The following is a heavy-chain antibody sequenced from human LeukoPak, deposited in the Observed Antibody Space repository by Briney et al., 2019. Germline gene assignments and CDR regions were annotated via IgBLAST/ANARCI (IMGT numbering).Heavy chain of an antibody. V-gene: IGHV3-15*01. CDR1: GFTFSKAW. CDR2: IKSKTDVGTT. J-gene: IGHJ4*02. CDR3: ARIMGTIGV. Sequence: PGGSLRLSCAASGFTFSKAWMNSVRQAPREGLEWVGRIKSKTDVGTTDYTAPVKGRFTISRDDSKNTVYLQMNSLKTEDTAMYYCARIMGTIGVWGQGTLVSVSS. D-gene: IGHD1-26*01.